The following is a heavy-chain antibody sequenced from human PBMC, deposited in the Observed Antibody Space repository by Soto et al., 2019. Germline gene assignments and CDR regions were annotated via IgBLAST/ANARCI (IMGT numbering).Heavy chain of an antibody. J-gene: IGHJ4*02. CDR3: AKRWGNRFLEPRDYFDY. V-gene: IGHV3-23*01. Sequence: GGSLRLSCAASGFPFSSYVMSWVRQAPGKGLEWVSGISGGGSNTYHADSVKGRFTISRDNSKNTLYLQMNSLRAEDTAVYYCAKRWGNRFLEPRDYFDYWGQGTLVTVSS. CDR2: ISGGGSNT. D-gene: IGHD3-3*01. CDR1: GFPFSSYV.